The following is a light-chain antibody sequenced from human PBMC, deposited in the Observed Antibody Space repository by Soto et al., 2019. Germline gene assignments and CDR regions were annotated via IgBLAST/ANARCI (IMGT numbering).Light chain of an antibody. Sequence: DIRMTQSPSTLSASVEDRVTITCRASQSISSWLAWYQQKPGKAPKLLIYKASSLESGVPSRFSGSGSGTEFTLTISSLQPDDFATYYCQQFNNYPWTFGQGTRVEIK. CDR3: QQFNNYPWT. CDR1: QSISSW. J-gene: IGKJ1*01. CDR2: KAS. V-gene: IGKV1-5*03.